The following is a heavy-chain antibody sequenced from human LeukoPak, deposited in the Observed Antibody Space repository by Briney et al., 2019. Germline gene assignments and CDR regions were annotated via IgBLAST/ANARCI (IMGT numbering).Heavy chain of an antibody. V-gene: IGHV3-9*01. D-gene: IGHD3-22*01. CDR3: AREDFDSSGYTNWFDP. J-gene: IGHJ5*02. CDR1: GFTFDDYA. CDR2: ISWNSGSI. Sequence: PGGSLRLSCAASGFTFDDYAMHWVRHAPGKGLEWVSGISWNSGSIGYADSVKGRFTISRDNSKNTLYLQMNSLRAEDTAVYYCAREDFDSSGYTNWFDPWGQGTLVTVSS.